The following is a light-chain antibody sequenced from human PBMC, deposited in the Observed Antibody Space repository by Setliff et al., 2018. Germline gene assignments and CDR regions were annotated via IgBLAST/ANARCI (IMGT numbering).Light chain of an antibody. CDR2: EVS. CDR3: CSYAGSSTFGPYV. V-gene: IGLV2-23*02. CDR1: SSDVGSYNL. J-gene: IGLJ1*01. Sequence: QSVLTQPASVSGSPGQSITISCTGTSSDVGSYNLVSWYQQHPGKAPKLMIYEVSKRPSGVSNRFSGSKSGNTASLTISGLQAEDGADYYCCSYAGSSTFGPYVFGTGTKV.